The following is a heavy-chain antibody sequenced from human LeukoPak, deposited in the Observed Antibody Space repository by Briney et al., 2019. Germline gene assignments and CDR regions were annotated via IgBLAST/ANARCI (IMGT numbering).Heavy chain of an antibody. CDR2: IIPIFGTA. J-gene: IGHJ4*02. Sequence: EASVKVSCKASGGTFSSYAISWVRQAPGQGLEWMGRIIPIFGTANYAQKFQGRVTITTDESTSTAYMELSSLRSEDTAVYYCASGSGWNSGPFFDYWGQGTLVTVSS. CDR1: GGTFSSYA. V-gene: IGHV1-69*05. CDR3: ASGSGWNSGPFFDY. D-gene: IGHD6-19*01.